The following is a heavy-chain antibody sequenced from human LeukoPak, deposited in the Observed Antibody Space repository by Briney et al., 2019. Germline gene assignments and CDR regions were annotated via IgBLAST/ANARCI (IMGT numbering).Heavy chain of an antibody. CDR1: GGSISSYY. Sequence: SETLSLTCTVAGGSISSYYWSWIRQPAGKGLEWIGRIYTSESTNYNPSLKSRVTMSVDTSKNQFSLKLSSVTAADTAVYYCAREIAVAGRAFDIWGQGTMATVSS. V-gene: IGHV4-4*07. CDR3: AREIAVAGRAFDI. D-gene: IGHD6-19*01. CDR2: IYTSEST. J-gene: IGHJ3*02.